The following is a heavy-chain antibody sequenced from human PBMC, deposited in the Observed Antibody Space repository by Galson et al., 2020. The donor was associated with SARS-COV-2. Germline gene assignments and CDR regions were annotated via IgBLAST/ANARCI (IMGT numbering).Heavy chain of an antibody. V-gene: IGHV4-39*07. CDR1: GGSISSSSYY. J-gene: IGHJ3*02. CDR3: ARLHRTNDAFDI. D-gene: IGHD2-8*01. CDR2: IYYSGST. Sequence: SETLSLTCTVSGGSISSSSYYWGWIRQPPGKGLEWIGSIYYSGSTYYNPSLKSRVTISVDTSKNQFSLKLSSVTAADTAVYYCARLHRTNDAFDIWGQGTIVTVSS.